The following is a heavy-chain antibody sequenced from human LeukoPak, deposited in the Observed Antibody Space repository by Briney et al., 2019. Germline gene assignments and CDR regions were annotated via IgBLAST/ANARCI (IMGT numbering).Heavy chain of an antibody. D-gene: IGHD3-10*01. Sequence: GASVKVSCKASGYTFTTYGINWVRQAPGQGLEWMGWINPNSGGTNYAQKFQGRVTMTRDTSISTAYMELSRLRSDDTAVYYCARNMVRGVYTPIGYWGQGTLVTVSS. V-gene: IGHV1-2*02. CDR2: INPNSGGT. CDR1: GYTFTTYG. J-gene: IGHJ4*02. CDR3: ARNMVRGVYTPIGY.